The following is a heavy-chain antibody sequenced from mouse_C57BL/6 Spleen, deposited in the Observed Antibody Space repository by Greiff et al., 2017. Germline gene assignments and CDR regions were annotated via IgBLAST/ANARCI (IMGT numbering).Heavy chain of an antibody. V-gene: IGHV5-17*01. CDR1: GFTFSDYG. CDR2: ISSGSSTI. D-gene: IGHD2-12*01. CDR3: ATLYDKYWYFDV. J-gene: IGHJ1*03. Sequence: EVHLVESGGGLVKPGGSLKLSCAASGFTFSDYGMHWVRQAPEKGLEWVAYISSGSSTIYYADTVKGRFTISRDNAKNTLFLQMTSLRSEDTAMYYCATLYDKYWYFDVWGTGTTVTVSS.